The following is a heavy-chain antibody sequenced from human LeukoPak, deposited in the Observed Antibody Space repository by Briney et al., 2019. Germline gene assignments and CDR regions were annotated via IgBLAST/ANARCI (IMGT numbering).Heavy chain of an antibody. D-gene: IGHD2-2*01. V-gene: IGHV3-74*01. CDR2: INSDGATT. CDR3: AREGVGI. Sequence: PGGPLRLSCAASGFTFSNYWMHWVRQAPGKGLVWVSRINSDGATTTYTDSAKGRFTISRDNAKNTLYLQMNSLRAEDTAVYYCAREGVGIWGKGTTVTVSS. CDR1: GFTFSNYW. J-gene: IGHJ6*04.